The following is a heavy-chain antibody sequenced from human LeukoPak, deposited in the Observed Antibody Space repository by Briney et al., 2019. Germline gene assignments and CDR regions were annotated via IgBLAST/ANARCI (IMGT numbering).Heavy chain of an antibody. CDR3: AVSGSQKNWFDP. CDR1: GYTFTSYY. D-gene: IGHD3-10*01. CDR2: INPSGGST. Sequence: ASVKVSCKASGYTFTSYYMHWVRQAPGQGLEWMGIINPSGGSTSYAQKFQGRVTMTRDTSTSTVYMELSSLRSEDTAVYYCAVSGSQKNWFDPWGQGTLVTVSS. J-gene: IGHJ5*02. V-gene: IGHV1-46*01.